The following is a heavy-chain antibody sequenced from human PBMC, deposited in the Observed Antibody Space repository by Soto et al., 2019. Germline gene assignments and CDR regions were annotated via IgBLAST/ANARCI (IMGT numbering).Heavy chain of an antibody. CDR2: MSRGGGST. CDR3: ALDGKYRMDGFDI. Sequence: EAPLLESGGALIQPGGSLRLSCAASGFTYSSHGMSWVRQAPGKGPEWIAGMSRGGGSTYYADSVKGRFTISRDNSKNTLDLMMKSLRVEATALYYCALDGKYRMDGFDIWGQGTMVTVS. D-gene: IGHD5-12*01. V-gene: IGHV3-23*01. J-gene: IGHJ3*02. CDR1: GFTYSSHG.